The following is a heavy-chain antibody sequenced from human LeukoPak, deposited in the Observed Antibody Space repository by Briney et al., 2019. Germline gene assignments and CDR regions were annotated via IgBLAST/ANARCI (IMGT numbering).Heavy chain of an antibody. Sequence: GGSLRLSCAASGFTVSSNYMSWVRQAPGKGLEWVSVIYSGGSTYYADSVKGRFTISRDNSKNTLYLQMNSLRAEDTAVYYCASQRYNWNDALWVCYYYYMDVWGKGTTVTIS. CDR3: ASQRYNWNDALWVCYYYYMDV. D-gene: IGHD1-1*01. V-gene: IGHV3-66*04. CDR1: GFTVSSNY. J-gene: IGHJ6*03. CDR2: IYSGGST.